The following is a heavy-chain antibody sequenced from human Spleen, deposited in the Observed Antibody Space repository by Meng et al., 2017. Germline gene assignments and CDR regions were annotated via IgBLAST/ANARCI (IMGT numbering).Heavy chain of an antibody. CDR3: THSLYGGTSDP. J-gene: IGHJ5*02. CDR1: GFSLSTSGVG. V-gene: IGHV2-5*02. D-gene: IGHD4-23*01. CDR2: IYWDDDK. Sequence: HIPLKESGPTPVKPTQTLPLTCTFSGFSLSTSGVGVGWIRQPPGKALEWLALIYWDDDKRYSPSLKSRLTITKDTSKNQVVLTMTNMDPVDTATYYCTHSLYGGTSDPWGQGTLVTVSS.